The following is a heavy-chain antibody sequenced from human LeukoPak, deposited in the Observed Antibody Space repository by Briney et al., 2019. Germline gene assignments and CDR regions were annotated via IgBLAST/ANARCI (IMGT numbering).Heavy chain of an antibody. CDR3: ARAGDSSGYYYYYYYMDV. J-gene: IGHJ6*03. Sequence: GGSLRLSCAASGFTFSSYSMNWVRQAPGKGREGVSYISSSSSIIYYAVSVKGRFTISRDKAKNSLYLQMNSLRDEDTAVYYCARAGDSSGYYYYYYYMDVWGKGTTVTVSS. D-gene: IGHD3-22*01. V-gene: IGHV3-48*02. CDR2: ISSSSSII. CDR1: GFTFSSYS.